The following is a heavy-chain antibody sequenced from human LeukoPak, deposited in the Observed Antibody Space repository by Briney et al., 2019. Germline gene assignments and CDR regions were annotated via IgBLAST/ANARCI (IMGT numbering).Heavy chain of an antibody. V-gene: IGHV1-18*01. CDR2: ISAYNGNT. CDR1: GYTFTSYG. CDR3: ARAFADCSSTSCHMLGNWFDP. J-gene: IGHJ5*02. D-gene: IGHD2-2*02. Sequence: ASVKVSCKASGYTFTSYGISWVRQAPGQGLEWMGWISAYNGNTNYAQKLQGRVTMTTDTSTSTAYMELRSLRSDDTAVYYCARAFADCSSTSCHMLGNWFDPWGQGTLVTVSS.